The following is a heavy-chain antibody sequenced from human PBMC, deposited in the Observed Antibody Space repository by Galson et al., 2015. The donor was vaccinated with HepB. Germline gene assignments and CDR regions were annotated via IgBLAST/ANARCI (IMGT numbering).Heavy chain of an antibody. J-gene: IGHJ4*02. Sequence: SVKVSCKVSGYTLTELSMHWVRQAPGKGLEWMGGFDPEDGETIYAQKFQGRVTMTEDTSTDTAYMELSSLRSEDTAVYYCVTDLDYVWGSFYYWGQGTLVTVSS. D-gene: IGHD3-16*01. CDR2: FDPEDGET. V-gene: IGHV1-24*01. CDR3: VTDLDYVWGSFYY. CDR1: GYTLTELS.